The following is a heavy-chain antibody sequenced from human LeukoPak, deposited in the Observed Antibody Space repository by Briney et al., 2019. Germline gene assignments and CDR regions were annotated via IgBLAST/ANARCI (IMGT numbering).Heavy chain of an antibody. J-gene: IGHJ4*02. CDR1: GGSFSGYY. D-gene: IGHD3-10*01. CDR3: ARGSSHGALDY. CDR2: INHSGST. Sequence: SETLSLTCAVYGGSFSGYYWSWIRQPPGKRLEWIGEINHSGSTNYNPSLKSRVTISVDTSKNQFSLKLSSVTAADTAVYYCARGSSHGALDYWGQGTLVTVSS. V-gene: IGHV4-34*01.